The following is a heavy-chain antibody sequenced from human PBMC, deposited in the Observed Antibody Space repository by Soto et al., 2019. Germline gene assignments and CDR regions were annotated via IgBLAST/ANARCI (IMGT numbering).Heavy chain of an antibody. CDR3: AHRRGSGWYTIIMYGMDV. D-gene: IGHD6-19*01. V-gene: IGHV2-5*02. J-gene: IGHJ6*02. CDR2: IYWDDGK. CDR1: GFSLSTSGVG. Sequence: QITLKESGPTLVKPTQTLTLTCTFSGFSLSTSGVGVGWIRQPPGKALEWVALIYWDDGKRYSPSLKSRVTITKDASKTQLVLTQTSKDPVDTDTYYCAHRRGSGWYTIIMYGMDVWGQGTTVTVSS.